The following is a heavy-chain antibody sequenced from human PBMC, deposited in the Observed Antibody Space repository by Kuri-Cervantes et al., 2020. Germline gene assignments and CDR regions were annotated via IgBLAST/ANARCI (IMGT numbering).Heavy chain of an antibody. Sequence: SETLSLTCAVYGGSFSGYYWSWIRQPPGKGLEWIGEINHSGSTNYNPSLKSRVTISVDTSKNQFSLKLSSVTAADTALYYCARVARGSCYNFDYWGQGTLVTVSS. V-gene: IGHV4-34*01. CDR1: GGSFSGYY. CDR3: ARVARGSCYNFDY. CDR2: INHSGST. D-gene: IGHD2-15*01. J-gene: IGHJ4*02.